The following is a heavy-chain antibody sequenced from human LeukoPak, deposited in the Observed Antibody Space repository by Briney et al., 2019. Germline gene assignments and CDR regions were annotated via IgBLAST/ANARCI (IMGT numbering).Heavy chain of an antibody. Sequence: GGSLRLSCAASGFTFSSYWMSWVRQAPGKGLEWVANIKQDGSEKYYVDSVKGRFTISRDNAKNSLYLQMNSLRAEDTAVYYCAREAYYDFWSGYVWGQGTTVTVSS. D-gene: IGHD3-3*01. CDR3: AREAYYDFWSGYV. V-gene: IGHV3-7*03. CDR1: GFTFSSYW. J-gene: IGHJ6*02. CDR2: IKQDGSEK.